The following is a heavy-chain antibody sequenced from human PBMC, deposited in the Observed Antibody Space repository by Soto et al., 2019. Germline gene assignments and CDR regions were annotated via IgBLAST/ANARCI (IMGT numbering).Heavy chain of an antibody. CDR1: GYSFLNYW. D-gene: IGHD3-3*01. J-gene: IGHJ6*02. V-gene: IGHV5-51*01. CDR3: ARLGFNYDFLSGYYNVHHYYGIDV. CDR2: IYPDDSET. Sequence: PGESLKISCKGSGYSFLNYWIGWVRQMPGKDLEWIGIIYPDDSETRYSPSFQGQVTISADKSINSVYLQWSSLKASDTATYYCARLGFNYDFLSGYYNVHHYYGIDVWGQGTTVTVSS.